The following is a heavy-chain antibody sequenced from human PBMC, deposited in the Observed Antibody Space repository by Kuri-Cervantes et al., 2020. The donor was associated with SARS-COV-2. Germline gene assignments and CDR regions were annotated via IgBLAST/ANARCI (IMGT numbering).Heavy chain of an antibody. D-gene: IGHD6-19*01. CDR1: GFTFSSYS. CDR3: ASWLFDAFDI. CDR2: IRYDGSNK. V-gene: IGHV3-30*02. Sequence: LSLTCAASGFTFSSYSMNWVRQAPGKGLEWVAFIRYDGSNKYYADSVKGRFTISRDNSKNTLYLQMNSLRAEDTAVYYCASWLFDAFDIWGQGTMVTVSS. J-gene: IGHJ3*02.